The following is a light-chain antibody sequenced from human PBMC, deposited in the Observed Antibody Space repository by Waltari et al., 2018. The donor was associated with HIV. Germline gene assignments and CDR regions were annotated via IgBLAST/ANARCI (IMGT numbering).Light chain of an antibody. CDR3: HQFGSFPNT. CDR2: SAS. CDR1: QRVGSTY. Sequence: EVVLTQSPDTLSLSPGERATLSCRASQRVGSTYLAWFQQKPGQAPRLLIYSASSRATGIPDRFSGSGSGTDFTLTISRLDPEDFAVYYCHQFGSFPNTFGQGTKLEIK. V-gene: IGKV3-20*01. J-gene: IGKJ2*01.